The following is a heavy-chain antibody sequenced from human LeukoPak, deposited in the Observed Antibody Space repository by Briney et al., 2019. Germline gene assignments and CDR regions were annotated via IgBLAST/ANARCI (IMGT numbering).Heavy chain of an antibody. J-gene: IGHJ6*03. CDR3: ARGYCSGGSCYSGYYYYYMDV. CDR1: GYTFTSYG. CDR2: ISAYNGNT. Sequence: SVKFSCKASGYTFTSYGISWVRQAPGQGLEWMGWISAYNGNTNYAQKFQGRVTITADKSTNTAYMELSCLTSADPAVYYCARGYCSGGSCYSGYYYYYMDVWGKGTTVTVSS. D-gene: IGHD2-15*01. V-gene: IGHV1-18*01.